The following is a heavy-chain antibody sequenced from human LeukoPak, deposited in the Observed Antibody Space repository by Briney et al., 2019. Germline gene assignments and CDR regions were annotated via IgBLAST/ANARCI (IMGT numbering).Heavy chain of an antibody. CDR2: IFYDGSTA. D-gene: IGHD4-11*01. Sequence: GGSLRLSCAASGFTFSTYAMHWVRQAPGKGLEWVAVIFYDGSTAYYADSVKGRFTISRDNAKNSLYLQIHSLRAEDTAVYYCARDWYNNSDAFDIWGQGTMVTVSS. J-gene: IGHJ3*02. V-gene: IGHV3-30*04. CDR1: GFTFSTYA. CDR3: ARDWYNNSDAFDI.